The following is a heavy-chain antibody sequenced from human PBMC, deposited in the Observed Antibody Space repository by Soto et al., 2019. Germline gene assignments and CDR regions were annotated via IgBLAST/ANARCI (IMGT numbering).Heavy chain of an antibody. J-gene: IGHJ4*01. V-gene: IGHV4-39*01. CDR3: AKILVWDYLDH. Sequence: TSETLSLTGTVSGGSISSSSYYWGWIRQPPGKGLEWIGSIYYSGSTYYTPSLKSRVTKPLNTPKHHSSLKLGSVTAPDTVVYYCAKILVWDYLDHWGHGTLVPLPS. CDR2: IYYSGST. D-gene: IGHD3-3*01. CDR1: GGSISSSSYY.